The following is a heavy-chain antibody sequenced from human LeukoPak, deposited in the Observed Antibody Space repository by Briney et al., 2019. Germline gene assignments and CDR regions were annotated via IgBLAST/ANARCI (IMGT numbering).Heavy chain of an antibody. CDR3: ASFRSYDILTGYLKDAFDI. D-gene: IGHD3-9*01. CDR1: GFTFSSYS. J-gene: IGHJ3*02. Sequence: GGSLRLSCAASGFTFSSYSMNWVRQAPGKGLEWVSSISSSSSYIYYPDSVKGRFTISRDNAKNSLYLQMNSLRAEDTAVYYCASFRSYDILTGYLKDAFDIWGQGTMVTVSS. CDR2: ISSSSSYI. V-gene: IGHV3-21*01.